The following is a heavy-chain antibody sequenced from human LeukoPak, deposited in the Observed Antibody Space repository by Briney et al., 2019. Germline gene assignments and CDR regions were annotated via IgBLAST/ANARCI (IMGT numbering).Heavy chain of an antibody. D-gene: IGHD2-2*01. CDR1: GVSFSGYY. Sequence: SETLSLTCAVYGVSFSGYYWSWIRQPPGKGLEWIGEINHSGSTNYNPSLKSRVTISVDTSKNQFSLKLSSVTAADTDVYYCASSRYCSSTSCPGWFDPWGQGTLVTVSS. CDR3: ASSRYCSSTSCPGWFDP. V-gene: IGHV4-34*01. CDR2: INHSGST. J-gene: IGHJ5*02.